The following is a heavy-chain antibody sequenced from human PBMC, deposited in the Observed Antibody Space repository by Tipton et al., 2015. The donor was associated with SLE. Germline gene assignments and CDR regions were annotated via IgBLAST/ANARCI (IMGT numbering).Heavy chain of an antibody. CDR1: GGSISSGGYY. CDR3: AREWAHDAFDI. Sequence: TLSLTCTVSGGSISSGGYYWSWIRQPPGKGLEWIGYIYYSGSTNYNPSLKSRVTISVDTSKNQFSLKLSSVTAADTAVYYCAREWAHDAFDIWGQGTMVTVSS. V-gene: IGHV4-61*08. CDR2: IYYSGST. J-gene: IGHJ3*02.